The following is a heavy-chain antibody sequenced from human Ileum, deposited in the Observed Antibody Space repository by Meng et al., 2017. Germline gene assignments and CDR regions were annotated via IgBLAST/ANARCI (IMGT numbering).Heavy chain of an antibody. CDR3: AYRLVVAPQDWYFDV. CDR1: GGSVSSGSYY. V-gene: IGHV4-61*01. J-gene: IGHJ2*01. CDR2: IYYSGSA. Sequence: QGRLQESGPGLVRPAATLSLTCSVSGGSVSSGSYYWSWIRQPPGKGLEWIGYIYYSGSAHYNPSLKSRVTMSVDTSKNQFSLELNSVTTADTAMYYCAYRLVVAPQDWYFDVWGRGTLVTVSS. D-gene: IGHD3-22*01.